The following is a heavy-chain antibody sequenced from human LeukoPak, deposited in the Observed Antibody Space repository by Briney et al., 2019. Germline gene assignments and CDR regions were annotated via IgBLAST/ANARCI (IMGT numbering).Heavy chain of an antibody. CDR2: VFSRGTT. Sequence: SETLSLTCSVSGGSMNNYYWNWIRQSPKKDLGWIGFVFSRGTTNFNPSFRSRLTMSIDTSTNQFSLTLTSMTAADTAVYFCARSGAAKWELPGQFDSWGQGRLVTVSS. CDR3: ARSGAAKWELPGQFDS. J-gene: IGHJ5*01. CDR1: GGSMNNYY. D-gene: IGHD1-26*01. V-gene: IGHV4-4*07.